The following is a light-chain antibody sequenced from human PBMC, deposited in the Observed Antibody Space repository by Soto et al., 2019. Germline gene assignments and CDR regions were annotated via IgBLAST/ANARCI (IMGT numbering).Light chain of an antibody. CDR2: GAS. Sequence: EIVFTQSPGTLPLSPGERATLSCRASQSVSSSYLAWYQQKPGQAPRLLIYGASSRATGIPDRFSGSGSGTDFTLTISRLEPEDFAVYDCQQYGSSPWTFGQGTKGEIK. CDR1: QSVSSSY. CDR3: QQYGSSPWT. J-gene: IGKJ1*01. V-gene: IGKV3-20*01.